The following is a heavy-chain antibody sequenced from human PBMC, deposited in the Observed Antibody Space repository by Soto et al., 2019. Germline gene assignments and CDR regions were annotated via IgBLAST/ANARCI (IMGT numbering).Heavy chain of an antibody. Sequence: SETLSLTCTVSGGSISSYYWSWIRQPPGKGLEWIGYIYYSGSTNYNPSLKSRVTISVDTSKNQFSLKLSSVTAADTAVYYCAASGWYYYYYGMDVWGQGTTVTVSS. D-gene: IGHD6-19*01. V-gene: IGHV4-59*01. CDR3: AASGWYYYYYGMDV. CDR2: IYYSGST. J-gene: IGHJ6*02. CDR1: GGSISSYY.